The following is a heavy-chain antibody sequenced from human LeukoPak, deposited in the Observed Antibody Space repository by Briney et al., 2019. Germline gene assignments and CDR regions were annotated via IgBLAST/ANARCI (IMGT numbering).Heavy chain of an antibody. D-gene: IGHD3-22*01. Sequence: GGSLRRSCAASGFTFSSYAMHRVRQAPGKGLEWVAVISYDGSNKCYADSVKGRFTISRDNSKNTLYLQMNSLRAEDTAVYYCARDLIDYYDSSGYPAYWGQGTLVTVSS. CDR3: ARDLIDYYDSSGYPAY. V-gene: IGHV3-30-3*01. CDR2: ISYDGSNK. CDR1: GFTFSSYA. J-gene: IGHJ4*02.